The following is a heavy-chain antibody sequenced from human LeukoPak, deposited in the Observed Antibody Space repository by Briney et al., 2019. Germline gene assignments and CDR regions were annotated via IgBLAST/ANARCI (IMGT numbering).Heavy chain of an antibody. CDR2: ISSSGSTI. D-gene: IGHD3-3*01. CDR3: ARVKDFWSGYSNWFDP. J-gene: IGHJ5*02. CDR1: GFTFSDYY. V-gene: IGHV3-11*04. Sequence: GGSLRLSCAASGFTFSDYYMSWIRQAPGKGLEWVSYISSSGSTIYYADSVKGRFTISRDTAKNSLYLQMNSLRAEDTAVYYCARVKDFWSGYSNWFDPWGQGTLVTVSS.